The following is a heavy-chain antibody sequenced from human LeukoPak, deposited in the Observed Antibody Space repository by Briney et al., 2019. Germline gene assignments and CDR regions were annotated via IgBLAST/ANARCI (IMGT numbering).Heavy chain of an antibody. J-gene: IGHJ4*02. CDR3: ARSIAVAGPPYYFDY. CDR2: IIPIFGTA. Sequence: ASVKVSCKASGGTFSSYAISWVRQAPGQGLEWMGGIIPIFGTANYAQKFQGRVTITADESTSTAYMELSSLRSEDTAVYYCARSIAVAGPPYYFDYWGQGTLVTVSS. V-gene: IGHV1-69*13. CDR1: GGTFSSYA. D-gene: IGHD6-19*01.